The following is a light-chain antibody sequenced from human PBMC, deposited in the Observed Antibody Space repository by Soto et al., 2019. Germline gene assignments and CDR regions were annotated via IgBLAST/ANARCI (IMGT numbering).Light chain of an antibody. CDR3: QQYGSSYT. J-gene: IGKJ2*01. V-gene: IGKV3-20*01. CDR2: GAS. CDR1: QSVSSSY. Sequence: ESVLTQSPGSLSLSPGERATLSCRASQSVSSSYLAWYQQKPGQAPRLLIYGASSRATGIPDRFSGSGSGTDFTLTISRLEPEDFAVYYCQQYGSSYTFGQGTKLELK.